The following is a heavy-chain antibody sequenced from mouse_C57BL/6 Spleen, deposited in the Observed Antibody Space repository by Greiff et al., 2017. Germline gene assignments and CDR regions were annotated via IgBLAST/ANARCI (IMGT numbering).Heavy chain of an antibody. J-gene: IGHJ2*01. CDR2: ISSGGSYT. D-gene: IGHD2-5*01. CDR3: ARLGYSNYGDY. Sequence: EVQGVESGGDLVKPGGSLKLSCAASGFTFSSYGMSWVRQTPDKRLEWVATISSGGSYTYYPDSVKGRFTISRDNAKNTLYLQMSSLKSEDTAMYYCARLGYSNYGDYGGQGTTRTVSS. V-gene: IGHV5-6*01. CDR1: GFTFSSYG.